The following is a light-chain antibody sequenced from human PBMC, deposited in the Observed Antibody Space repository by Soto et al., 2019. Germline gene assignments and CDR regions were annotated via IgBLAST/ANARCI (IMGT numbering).Light chain of an antibody. CDR1: QGIRSA. V-gene: IGKV1-6*01. J-gene: IGKJ1*01. CDR3: LLDFSYFWA. CDR2: AAS. Sequence: AIQLTQSASSLSVSLGDRVTITCRASQGIRSALGWYQQKKGKVPKLLIYAASTLQSGVPSRFSGSGYGTDFNLTISSLQTEDFATYYCLLDFSYFWAFGQGTKVDIK.